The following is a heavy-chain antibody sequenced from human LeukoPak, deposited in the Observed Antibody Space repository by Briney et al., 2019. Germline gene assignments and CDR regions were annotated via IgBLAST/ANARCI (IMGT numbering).Heavy chain of an antibody. Sequence: GGSLRLSCAASGFTFSSYWMSWVRQAPGKGLEWVANIKQDGSEKYYVDSVKGRFTISRDNAKNSLYLQMSNLRAEDTAVYFCARGGGLDVWGQGATVTVSS. J-gene: IGHJ6*02. CDR2: IKQDGSEK. CDR1: GFTFSSYW. V-gene: IGHV3-7*03. D-gene: IGHD3-16*01. CDR3: ARGGGLDV.